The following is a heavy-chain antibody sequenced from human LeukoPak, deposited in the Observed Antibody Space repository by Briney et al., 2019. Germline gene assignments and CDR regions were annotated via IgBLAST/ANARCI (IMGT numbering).Heavy chain of an antibody. J-gene: IGHJ4*02. V-gene: IGHV3-23*01. CDR1: GFTFSSYA. D-gene: IGHD6-13*01. Sequence: HSGGSLRLSCAASGFTFSSYAMSWVRQAPGKGLEWVSVISGSGGSTYYADSVKGRFTISRDNSKNTLYLQMNSLRAEDAAVYYCANSQRSSWNYYFDYWGQGTLVTVSS. CDR2: ISGSGGST. CDR3: ANSQRSSWNYYFDY.